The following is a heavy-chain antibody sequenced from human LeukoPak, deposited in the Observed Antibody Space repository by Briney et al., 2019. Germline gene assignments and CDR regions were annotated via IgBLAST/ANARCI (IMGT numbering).Heavy chain of an antibody. J-gene: IGHJ4*02. CDR3: ARGGGAFCGGDCYRNFDY. Sequence: PGGSLRLSCAASGLTVSSDYMSWVRQAPGKGLEWVSVIYSGGSTYYADSVKGRFTVSRDNSKNTLSLRMNSLRVEDTAVYYCARGGGAFCGGDCYRNFDYWGQGTLVTVSS. V-gene: IGHV3-66*02. CDR2: IYSGGST. CDR1: GLTVSSDY. D-gene: IGHD2-21*02.